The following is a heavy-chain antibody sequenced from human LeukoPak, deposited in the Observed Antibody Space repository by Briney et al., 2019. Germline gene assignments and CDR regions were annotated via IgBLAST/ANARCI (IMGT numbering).Heavy chain of an antibody. Sequence: PSETLSLTCTVSGYSISSGYYWGWFRQPPGKGLEWIGSIYHSGSTYYNPSLKSRVTISVDTSKNQFSLKLSSVTAADTAVYYCARPRPEWEPRGEFDYWGQGTLVTVSS. D-gene: IGHD1-26*01. V-gene: IGHV4-38-2*02. J-gene: IGHJ4*02. CDR1: GYSISSGYY. CDR3: ARPRPEWEPRGEFDY. CDR2: IYHSGST.